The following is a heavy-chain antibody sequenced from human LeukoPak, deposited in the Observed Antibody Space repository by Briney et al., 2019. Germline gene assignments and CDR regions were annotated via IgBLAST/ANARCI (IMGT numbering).Heavy chain of an antibody. J-gene: IGHJ4*02. CDR1: GFTFSDYY. D-gene: IGHD3-9*01. Sequence: GGSLRLSCAASGFTFSDYYMSWIRQAPGKGLEWVSYISSSGSTIYYADSVKGRFTISRDNAKNSLYLQMNSLRAEDTAVYYCAREFYDILTGYYIDYWGQGTLVTVSS. CDR2: ISSSGSTI. V-gene: IGHV3-11*01. CDR3: AREFYDILTGYYIDY.